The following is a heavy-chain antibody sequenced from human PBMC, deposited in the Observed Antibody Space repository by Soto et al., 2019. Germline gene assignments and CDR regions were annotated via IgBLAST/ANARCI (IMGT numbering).Heavy chain of an antibody. Sequence: SETLSLTCTVSGGSISSGGYYWSWIRQHPGKGLEWIGYIYYSGSTYYNPSLKSRVTISVDTSKNQFSLKLSSVTAADTAVYYCARGFDGLFDYWGQGTLVTVSS. CDR2: IYYSGST. CDR1: GGSISSGGYY. J-gene: IGHJ4*02. CDR3: ARGFDGLFDY. V-gene: IGHV4-31*03.